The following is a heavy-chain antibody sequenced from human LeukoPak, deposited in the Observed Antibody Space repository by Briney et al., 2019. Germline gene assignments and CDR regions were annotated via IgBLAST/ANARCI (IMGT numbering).Heavy chain of an antibody. CDR2: IYYSGST. J-gene: IGHJ3*02. V-gene: IGHV4-59*01. CDR3: ARDTRYDFWSGYQDDAFDI. D-gene: IGHD3-3*01. Sequence: PSETLSLTCTVSGGSISSYYWSWIRQPPGKGLEWIGYIYYSGSTNYNPSLKSRVTISVDTSKNQFSLKLSSVSAADTAVYYCARDTRYDFWSGYQDDAFDIWGQGTMDTVSS. CDR1: GGSISSYY.